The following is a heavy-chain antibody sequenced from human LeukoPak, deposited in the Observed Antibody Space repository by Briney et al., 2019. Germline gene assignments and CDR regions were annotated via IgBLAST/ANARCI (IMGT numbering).Heavy chain of an antibody. Sequence: SETLSLTCTVSGGSISSSSYYWGWIRQPPGKGLEWIGSIYYSGSTYYNPSLKSRVTISVDTSENQFSLKLSSVTAADTAVYYCARDKVGDSNFDYWGQGTLVTVSS. J-gene: IGHJ4*02. D-gene: IGHD3-16*01. V-gene: IGHV4-39*02. CDR2: IYYSGST. CDR3: ARDKVGDSNFDY. CDR1: GGSISSSSYY.